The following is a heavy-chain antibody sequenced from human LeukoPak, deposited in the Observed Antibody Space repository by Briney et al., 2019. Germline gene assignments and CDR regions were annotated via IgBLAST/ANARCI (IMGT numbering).Heavy chain of an antibody. CDR2: INPIFGTA. CDR3: AREGWIRGCYCASCLPDY. J-gene: IGHJ4*02. V-gene: IGHV1-69*06. CDR1: GGTFSSYA. D-gene: IGHD3-22*01. Sequence: SVTVSCKASGGTFSSYAINWVRQAPGQGLEWMGGINPIFGTANYAQKFQGRVTITADKSTSTVYMERSSLRSEDTAVYYSAREGWIRGCYCASCLPDYEGQGTLVTVSA.